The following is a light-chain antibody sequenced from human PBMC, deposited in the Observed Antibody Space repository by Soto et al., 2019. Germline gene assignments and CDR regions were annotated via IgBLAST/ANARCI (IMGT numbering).Light chain of an antibody. CDR3: SSYTSSSKKV. CDR1: SSDVGGYNY. J-gene: IGLJ2*01. V-gene: IGLV2-14*01. Sequence: QSALTQPASVSGSPGQSITISCTGTSSDVGGYNYVSWYRQHPGKAPKLMIYDVSNRPSGVSNRFSGSKPGNTAPLTISGLQAEDEADYYCSSYTSSSKKVFGGGTKLTVL. CDR2: DVS.